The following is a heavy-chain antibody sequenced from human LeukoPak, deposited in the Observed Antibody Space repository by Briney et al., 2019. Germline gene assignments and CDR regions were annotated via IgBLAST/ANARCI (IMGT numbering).Heavy chain of an antibody. CDR2: ISGSGGST. J-gene: IGHJ4*02. D-gene: IGHD3-22*01. CDR1: GFTFSSYA. CDR3: AKARQSSGYYLDFDY. Sequence: GGSLRLSCAASGFTFSSYAMSRVRQAPGKGLEWVSAISGSGGSTYYADSVKGRFTISRDNSKNTLYLQMNSLRAEDTAVYYCAKARQSSGYYLDFDYWGQGTLVTVSS. V-gene: IGHV3-23*01.